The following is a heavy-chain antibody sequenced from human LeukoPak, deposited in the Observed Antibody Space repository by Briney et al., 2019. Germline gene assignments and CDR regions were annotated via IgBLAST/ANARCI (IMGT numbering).Heavy chain of an antibody. V-gene: IGHV1-2*02. CDR1: GYTFTGYY. D-gene: IGHD1-7*01. CDR3: ARGGAYNWNYRAFQTNWFDP. CDR2: INPNSGGT. J-gene: IGHJ5*02. Sequence: GASVKVSCKASGYTFTGYYMHWVRQAPGQGLEWMGWINPNSGGTNYAQKFQGRVTMTRDTSISTAYMELSRLRSDDTAVYYCARGGAYNWNYRAFQTNWFDPWGQGTLVTVSS.